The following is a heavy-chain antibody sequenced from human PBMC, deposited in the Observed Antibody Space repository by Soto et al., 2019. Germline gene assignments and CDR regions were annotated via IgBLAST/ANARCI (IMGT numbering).Heavy chain of an antibody. CDR3: ARDKRQQLVPDAFDI. D-gene: IGHD6-13*01. CDR2: IYYSGST. J-gene: IGHJ3*02. Sequence: SETLSLTCTVSGGSISSGDYYWSWIRQPPGKGLEWIGYIYYSGSTYYNPSLKSRVTISVDTSKNQFSLKLSSVTAADTAVYYCARDKRQQLVPDAFDIWGQGTMVTVSS. V-gene: IGHV4-30-4*01. CDR1: GGSISSGDYY.